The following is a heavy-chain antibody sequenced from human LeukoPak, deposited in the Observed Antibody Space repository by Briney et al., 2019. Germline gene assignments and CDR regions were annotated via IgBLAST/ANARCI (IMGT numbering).Heavy chain of an antibody. CDR1: GFTFSSYA. CDR2: ISYDGSNK. D-gene: IGHD5-18*01. J-gene: IGHJ3*02. Sequence: GRSLRLSCAASGFTFSSYAMHWVRQAPGKGLEWVAVISYDGSNKYYADSVKGRFAISRDNSKNTLYLQMNSLRAEDTAVHYCASDTAASFHDAFDIWGQGTMVTVSS. CDR3: ASDTAASFHDAFDI. V-gene: IGHV3-30*09.